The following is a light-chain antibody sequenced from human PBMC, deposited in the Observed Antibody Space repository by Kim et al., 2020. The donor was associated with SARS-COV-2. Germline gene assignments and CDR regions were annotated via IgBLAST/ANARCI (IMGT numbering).Light chain of an antibody. V-gene: IGKV1-39*01. J-gene: IGKJ2*01. CDR1: QSVNHF. Sequence: DIQMTQSPSSLSASVGDRVSITCRASQSVNHFLNWYQQNPGKAPKLLIYAAATLQSGIPSRFSGSGSETEFTLTINSLQAEDFATYYCQQTYSTPYTLGRETKLEI. CDR3: QQTYSTPYT. CDR2: AAA.